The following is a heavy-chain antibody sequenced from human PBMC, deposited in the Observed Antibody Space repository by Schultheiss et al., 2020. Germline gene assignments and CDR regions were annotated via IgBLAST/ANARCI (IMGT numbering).Heavy chain of an antibody. J-gene: IGHJ4*02. CDR2: VYTSGST. CDR3: ARGEDSRKVGY. CDR1: GGSLSGYY. Sequence: SETLSLTCAVYGGSLSGYYWNWIRQSPGKGLEWIGRVYTSGSTHYNPSLKSRVTMSVDTSKNQFSLKVNSVTAADTAVYYCARGEDSRKVGYWGQGTLVTVSS. D-gene: IGHD6-13*01. V-gene: IGHV4-59*10.